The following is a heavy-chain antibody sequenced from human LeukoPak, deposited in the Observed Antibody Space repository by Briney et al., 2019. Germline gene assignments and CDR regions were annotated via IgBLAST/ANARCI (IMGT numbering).Heavy chain of an antibody. Sequence: ASVKVSCKVSGYTLTELSMHWVRQAPGKGLEWMGGFDPEDGKTIYAQKFQGRVTMTEDTSTDTAYMELSSLRSEDTAVYYCATDPDGYQLLFLWGQGTLVTVSS. CDR1: GYTLTELS. V-gene: IGHV1-24*01. CDR3: ATDPDGYQLLFL. J-gene: IGHJ4*02. D-gene: IGHD2-2*01. CDR2: FDPEDGKT.